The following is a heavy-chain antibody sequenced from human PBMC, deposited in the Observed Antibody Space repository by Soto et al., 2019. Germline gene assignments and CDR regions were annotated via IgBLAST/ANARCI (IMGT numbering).Heavy chain of an antibody. CDR3: APAYGGRSLY. CDR2: IYWDDSK. J-gene: IGHJ4*02. Sequence: QITLKESGPTLVKPTQTLTLTCTFSGFSLTTDRVGVGWIRQPPGEALEWLAVIYWDDSKTYRPSLESRLTITKHTSKTQVALTMSNLDSLDTATYYCAPAYGGRSLYWGQGTLVTVSS. V-gene: IGHV2-5*02. D-gene: IGHD1-26*01. CDR1: GFSLTTDRVG.